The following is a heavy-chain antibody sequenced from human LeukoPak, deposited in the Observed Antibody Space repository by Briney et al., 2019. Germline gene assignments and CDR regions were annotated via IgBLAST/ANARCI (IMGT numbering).Heavy chain of an antibody. CDR1: GYTCTGYY. CDR2: INPNSGGT. D-gene: IGHD3-22*01. V-gene: IGHV1-2*06. Sequence: GASVKVSCKASGYTCTGYYMHWVRQAPGQGLEWMGRINPNSGGTNYAQKFQGRVTMTRDTSISTAYMELSRLRSDDTAVYYCARDRSGYSLFDYWGQGTLVTVSS. CDR3: ARDRSGYSLFDY. J-gene: IGHJ4*02.